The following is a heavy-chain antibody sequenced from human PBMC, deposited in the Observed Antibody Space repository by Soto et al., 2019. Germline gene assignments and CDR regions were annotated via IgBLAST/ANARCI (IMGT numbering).Heavy chain of an antibody. Sequence: SETLSLTCTVSGDSMSTYYWNWIRQSAEKGLEWIGRISATGTTTYIPSLKSRITLSVDTSKNEFSLNLKFVTAADTAVYFCARDQSGAADGWGPGTLVTVSS. CDR3: ARDQSGAADG. J-gene: IGHJ3*01. D-gene: IGHD7-27*01. V-gene: IGHV4-4*07. CDR1: GDSMSTYY. CDR2: ISATGTT.